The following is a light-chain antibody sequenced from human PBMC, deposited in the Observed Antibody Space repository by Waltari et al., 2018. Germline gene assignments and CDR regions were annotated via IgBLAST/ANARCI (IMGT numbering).Light chain of an antibody. V-gene: IGLV3-25*03. CDR1: ALPTQY. CDR3: QSGDSSGVGV. CDR2: KDS. Sequence: SYELTQPPSVSVSPGQTARITCSGDALPTQYAHWCQQKPGQSPVLVIYKDSERPSGIPERFSGSSSGTTVTLTISGVQAEDEADYYCQSGDSSGVGVFGGGTKLTVL. J-gene: IGLJ3*02.